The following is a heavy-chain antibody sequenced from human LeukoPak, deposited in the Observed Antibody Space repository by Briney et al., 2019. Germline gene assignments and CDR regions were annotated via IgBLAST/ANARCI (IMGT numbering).Heavy chain of an antibody. Sequence: PGGSLRLSCAASGFTVSSNYMSWVRQAPGTGLEWVSGINWNGGSTGYADSVKGRFTISRDNAKNSLYLQMNSLRAEDTAVYYCARDGGYYYYYMDVWGKGTTVTVSS. V-gene: IGHV3-20*04. J-gene: IGHJ6*03. D-gene: IGHD3-16*01. CDR3: ARDGGYYYYYMDV. CDR1: GFTVSSNY. CDR2: INWNGGST.